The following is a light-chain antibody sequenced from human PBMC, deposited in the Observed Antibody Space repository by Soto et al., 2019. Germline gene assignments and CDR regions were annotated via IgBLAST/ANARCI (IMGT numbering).Light chain of an antibody. Sequence: QSALTQPPSASGSPGQSVTISCTGTSSDVGAYNYVSWYQQHPGKAPKLMISEVNKRPSGVPDRFSGAKSGNTASLTVSGVQPEEEAGYYCSLNGRPNHSNYVFGTGTKVTVL. CDR3: SLNGRPNHSNYV. J-gene: IGLJ1*01. CDR2: EVN. V-gene: IGLV2-8*01. CDR1: SSDVGAYNY.